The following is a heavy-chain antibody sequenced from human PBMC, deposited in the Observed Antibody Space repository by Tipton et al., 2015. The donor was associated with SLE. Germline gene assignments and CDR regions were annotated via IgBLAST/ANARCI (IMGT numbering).Heavy chain of an antibody. D-gene: IGHD1-14*01. V-gene: IGHV4-59*01. CDR1: GGSISSYY. CDR2: IYYSGST. Sequence: TLSLTCTVSGGSISSYYWSWIRQPPGKGLEWIGYIYYSGSTNYNPSLKSRVTISVDTSKNQFSLKLSSVTAADTAVYYCARGGTGVGYFYYGMDVWGQGTTVSVSS. J-gene: IGHJ6*02. CDR3: ARGGTGVGYFYYGMDV.